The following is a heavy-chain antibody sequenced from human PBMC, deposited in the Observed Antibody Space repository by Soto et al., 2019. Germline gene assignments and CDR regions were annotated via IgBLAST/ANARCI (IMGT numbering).Heavy chain of an antibody. D-gene: IGHD6-6*01. CDR1: GGAISAFH. Sequence: QVQLQESGPGLVKPSETLSLTCSVSGGAISAFHWNWIRQTAGKGLEWIGRIYASGRTKYNPSLESRVNMSVDTSKRQFSLRLSSVTAADTAAYYCARSPSTSTIGTFDIWGQGTVVTVSS. J-gene: IGHJ3*02. V-gene: IGHV4-4*07. CDR2: IYASGRT. CDR3: ARSPSTSTIGTFDI.